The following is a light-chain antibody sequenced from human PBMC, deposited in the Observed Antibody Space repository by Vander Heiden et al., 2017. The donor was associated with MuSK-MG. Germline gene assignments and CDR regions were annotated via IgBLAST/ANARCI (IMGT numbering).Light chain of an antibody. V-gene: IGKV1-33*01. CDR2: DAP. J-gene: IGKJ3*01. Sequence: DIQMTQSPSSLSASVGDRVTITCQASQDISNYLNWYQQKPGKAPKLLIYDAPNWEKGAKSRFSGSGDGTEVNFTITSRQPEDIETYYCQQEHKLHRFFTFGHGTKVDIK. CDR3: QQEHKLHRFFT. CDR1: QDISNY.